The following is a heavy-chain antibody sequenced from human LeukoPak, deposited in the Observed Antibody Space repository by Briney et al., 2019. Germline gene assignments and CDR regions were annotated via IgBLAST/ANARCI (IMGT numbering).Heavy chain of an antibody. D-gene: IGHD3-9*01. CDR3: AKDMSLSDFDILTGTGFGN. J-gene: IGHJ4*02. CDR1: GYLYDVCD. Sequence: PGSSQRLFCAACGYLYDVCDILGAPRYRRKGLECVSDFCWYCGSTGYADSVKGRFTISRDNAKNSLYLQMNSLRPDYTADYYCAKDMSLSDFDILTGTGFGNSGQRTLGTASS. V-gene: IGHV3-9*01. CDR2: FCWYCGST.